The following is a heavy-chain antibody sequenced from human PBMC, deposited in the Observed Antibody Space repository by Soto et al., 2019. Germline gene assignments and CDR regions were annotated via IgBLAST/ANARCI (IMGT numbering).Heavy chain of an antibody. V-gene: IGHV1-69*13. CDR1: GGTFSSYA. CDR2: IIPIFGTA. CDR3: ARAQKEYSGSHRNWFYP. J-gene: IGHJ5*02. D-gene: IGHD1-26*01. Sequence: WPSVTVACKASGGTFSSYAISWVRQAPGQGLEWMGGIIPIFGTANYAQKFQGRVTITADESTSTAYMELSSLRSEDTAVYYCARAQKEYSGSHRNWFYPPGQRTRVIVSA.